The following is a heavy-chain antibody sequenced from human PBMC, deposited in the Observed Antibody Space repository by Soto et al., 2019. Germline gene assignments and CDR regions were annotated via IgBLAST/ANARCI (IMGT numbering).Heavy chain of an antibody. CDR2: IYYSGST. CDR1: GGSISSSRYD. V-gene: IGHV4-39*01. J-gene: IGHJ6*02. D-gene: IGHD2-21*01. CDR3: AIYGDCGSYYYYGMDV. Sequence: SETLSLTCTVSGGSISSSRYDWVWCREPTGQGLQWIGSIYYSGSTYYNPSLKSRVTISVDTSKNQFSLKLRSVTAADTAMYYCAIYGDCGSYYYYGMDVWGQGTTVTVSS.